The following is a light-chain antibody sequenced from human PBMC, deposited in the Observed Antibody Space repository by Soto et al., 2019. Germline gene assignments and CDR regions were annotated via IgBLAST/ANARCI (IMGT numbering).Light chain of an antibody. CDR3: QQYNSYPLT. Sequence: DIQMTQSPSTMSASVGDRVTITCRARQSISSWLAWYQQKPGKAPKLIIYDDSSWESGVPSRFSGSGSGTEFTLTISSLQPDDCATYYCQQYNSYPLTFGGGTKVEIK. J-gene: IGKJ4*01. V-gene: IGKV1-5*01. CDR1: QSISSW. CDR2: DDS.